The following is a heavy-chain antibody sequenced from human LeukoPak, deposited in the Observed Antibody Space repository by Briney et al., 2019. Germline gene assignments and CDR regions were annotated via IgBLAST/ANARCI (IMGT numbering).Heavy chain of an antibody. CDR3: ARARAIISLYYFDY. V-gene: IGHV3-7*01. CDR1: GFTFRSYW. CDR2: IKQDGSEK. Sequence: PGGSLRLSCAASGFTFRSYWMSWVRQAPRKGLEWVANIKQDGSEKYYVDSVKGRFTISRDNAKNSLYLQMNSLRAEDTAVYYCARARAIISLYYFDYWGQGTLVTVSS. J-gene: IGHJ4*02. D-gene: IGHD3-10*01.